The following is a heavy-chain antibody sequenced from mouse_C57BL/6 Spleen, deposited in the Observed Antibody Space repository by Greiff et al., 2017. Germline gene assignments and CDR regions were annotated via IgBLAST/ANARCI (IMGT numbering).Heavy chain of an antibody. V-gene: IGHV6-6*01. CDR2: IRNNANNHET. J-gene: IGHJ3*01. CDR1: GFTFSDAW. D-gene: IGHD2-3*01. CDR3: TRRDDGDYEAWFAY. Sequence: EVQGVESGGGLVQPGGSMKLSCAASGFTFSDAWMDWVRQSPEKGLEWVAEIRNNANNHETYYADSVKGRFTISRDDSKSSVYLQMNSLRAEDTGVYYCTRRDDGDYEAWFAYWGQGTLVTVSA.